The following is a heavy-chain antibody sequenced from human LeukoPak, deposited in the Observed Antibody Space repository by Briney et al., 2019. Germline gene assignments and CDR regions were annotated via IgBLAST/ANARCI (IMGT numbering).Heavy chain of an antibody. CDR2: IYTSGST. CDR1: GGSISSYY. D-gene: IGHD3-22*01. Sequence: SETLSLTCTVSGGSISSYYWSWIRQPAGKGLEWIGRIYTSGSTNYNPSLKSRVTMSVDTSRNQFSLKLSSVTAADTAVYYCARDFSSQDYYDSSSYYHPFDYWGQGTLVTVSS. CDR3: ARDFSSQDYYDSSSYYHPFDY. J-gene: IGHJ4*02. V-gene: IGHV4-4*07.